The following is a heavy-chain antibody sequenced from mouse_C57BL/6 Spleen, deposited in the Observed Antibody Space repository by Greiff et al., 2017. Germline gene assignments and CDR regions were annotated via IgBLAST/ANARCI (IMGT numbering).Heavy chain of an antibody. CDR2: IWGDGST. CDR1: GFSLPSYG. CDR3: AKRGDYYAMDY. J-gene: IGHJ4*01. V-gene: IGHV2-3*01. Sequence: VHLVESGPGLVAPSQSLSITCPVSGFSLPSYGVSWVRQPPGNGLEWLGVIWGDGSTNYHSALISRLSISKDNSKSQVFLKLNSLQTDDTATYYCAKRGDYYAMDYWGQGTSVTVSS.